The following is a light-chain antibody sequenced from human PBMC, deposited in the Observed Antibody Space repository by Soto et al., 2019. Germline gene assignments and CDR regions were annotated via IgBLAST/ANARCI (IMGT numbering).Light chain of an antibody. V-gene: IGKV3-11*01. CDR2: DAS. CDR1: QSISTY. Sequence: IVLTQSPGTLSLSPGERATLSCRASQSISTYLAWYQHKPGQAPSLLIYDASKRATGIPARFSGSGSGTEFTLTISRLEPEDFAVYYCQQRSTWLTFGGGTKVEI. CDR3: QQRSTWLT. J-gene: IGKJ4*01.